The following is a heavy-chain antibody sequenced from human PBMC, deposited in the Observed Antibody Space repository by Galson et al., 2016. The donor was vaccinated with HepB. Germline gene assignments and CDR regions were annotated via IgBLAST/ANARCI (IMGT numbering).Heavy chain of an antibody. CDR1: GFTFSTYA. D-gene: IGHD2-21*01. CDR2: LRENGGST. V-gene: IGHV3-23*01. J-gene: IGHJ4*02. CDR3: AKGGSYCGGECYSH. Sequence: SLRLSCAASGFTFSTYAMSWVRQSPGKGLEWVSTLRENGGSTYYADSVKGRFTISRDNSKNTRFLQLNSLRVEDTAVYYCAKGGSYCGGECYSHWGQGTLVTVPS.